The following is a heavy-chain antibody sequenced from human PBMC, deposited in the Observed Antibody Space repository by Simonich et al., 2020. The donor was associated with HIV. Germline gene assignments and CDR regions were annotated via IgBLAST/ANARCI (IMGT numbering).Heavy chain of an antibody. Sequence: QVQLQESGPGLVKPSETLSLTCAVSGYSISSCYFWGWIRQPPGKGLEWIGSIYHSGSTYYKPSLNSRVTISVDTSKNQFSLKLSSVTAADTAVYYCARVGLRIAAAGTVVGFDYWGQGTLVTVSS. CDR3: ARVGLRIAAAGTVVGFDY. CDR1: GYSISSCYF. J-gene: IGHJ4*02. CDR2: IYHSGST. D-gene: IGHD6-13*01. V-gene: IGHV4-38-2*01.